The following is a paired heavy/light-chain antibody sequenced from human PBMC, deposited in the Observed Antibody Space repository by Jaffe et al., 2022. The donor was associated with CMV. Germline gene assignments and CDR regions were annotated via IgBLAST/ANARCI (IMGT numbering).Heavy chain of an antibody. Sequence: QVQLVESGGGVVQPGRSLRLSCAASGFTFSSYGMHWVRQAPGKGLEWVAVISYDGSNKYYADSVKGRFTISRDNSKNTLYLQMNSLRAEDTAVYYCAKDHFGYSYGYDLMGYYYGMDVWGQGTTVTVSS. V-gene: IGHV3-30*18. CDR3: AKDHFGYSYGYDLMGYYYGMDV. CDR2: ISYDGSNK. CDR1: GFTFSSYG. D-gene: IGHD5-18*01. J-gene: IGHJ6*02.
Light chain of an antibody. J-gene: IGKJ4*01. CDR1: QGISSW. CDR3: QQANSFPPA. CDR2: AAS. Sequence: DIQMTQSPSSVSASVGDRVTITCRASQGISSWLAWYQQKPGKAPKLLIYAASSLQSGVPSRFSGSGSGTDFTLTISSLQPEDFATYYCQQANSFPPAFGGGTKVEIK. V-gene: IGKV1-12*01.